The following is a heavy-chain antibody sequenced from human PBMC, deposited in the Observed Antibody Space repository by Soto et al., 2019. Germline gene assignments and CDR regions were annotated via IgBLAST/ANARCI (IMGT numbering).Heavy chain of an antibody. CDR2: ISSSGSTI. V-gene: IGHV3-11*01. CDR1: GFTFSYYY. D-gene: IGHD3-22*01. J-gene: IGHJ4*02. Sequence: PGGSLRLSCAASGFTFSYYYMSWIRQSPGKGLEWVSYISSSGSTIYYADSVKGRFTISRDNAKNSLYLQMNSLRAEDTAVYYCARDRLGYYDSSGYYPGGYWGQGTLVTVSS. CDR3: ARDRLGYYDSSGYYPGGY.